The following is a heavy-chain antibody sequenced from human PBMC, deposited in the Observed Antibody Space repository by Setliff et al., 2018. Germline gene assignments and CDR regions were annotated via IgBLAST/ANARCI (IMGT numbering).Heavy chain of an antibody. D-gene: IGHD6-19*01. CDR3: ARVGGYASAWHGIEAFDI. J-gene: IGHJ3*02. CDR2: INANTGGT. V-gene: IGHV1-2*02. CDR1: GYIFTNYY. Sequence: ASVKVSCKTSGYIFTNYYIHWVRQAPGQGLEWMGWINANTGGTREVQKFQGRVTMTRDTSIDTAYMEVNRLTYDDTVVYYCARVGGYASAWHGIEAFDIWGQGTKVTVSS.